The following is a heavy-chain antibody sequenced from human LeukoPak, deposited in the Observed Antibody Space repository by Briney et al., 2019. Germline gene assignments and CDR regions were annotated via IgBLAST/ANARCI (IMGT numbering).Heavy chain of an antibody. CDR3: ARAYDCSTATCYILGYFYYMDV. CDR1: GFTFSSYS. J-gene: IGHJ6*03. V-gene: IGHV3-21*01. D-gene: IGHD2-2*02. Sequence: PGGSLRLSCAASGFTFSSYSMNWVRQAPGKGLEWVSSISSASSHIYYADSVKGRFTISRDIAKNSVHLQMNSLRAEDTAVYFCARAYDCSTATCYILGYFYYMDVWGKGTTVTVSS. CDR2: ISSASSHI.